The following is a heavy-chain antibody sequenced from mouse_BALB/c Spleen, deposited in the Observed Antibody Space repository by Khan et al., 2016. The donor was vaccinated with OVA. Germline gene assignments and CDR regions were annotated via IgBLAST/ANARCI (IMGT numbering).Heavy chain of an antibody. V-gene: IGHV2-6-1*01. J-gene: IGHJ2*01. CDR3: ARHARTTPFDY. CDR2: IWSDGST. D-gene: IGHD1-1*01. CDR1: GFSLTTYG. Sequence: QVQLKQSGPGLVAPSQSLSITCTISGFSLTTYGIHWVRQPPGKGLEWLVVIWSDGSTTYNSALKSRLSISKDNSKSQVFLKMNSLQTGDTAIYYCARHARTTPFDYWGQGTTLTVSS.